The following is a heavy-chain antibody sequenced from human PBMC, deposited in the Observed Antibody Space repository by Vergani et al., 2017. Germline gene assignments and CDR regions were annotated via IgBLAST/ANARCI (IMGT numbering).Heavy chain of an antibody. D-gene: IGHD2-15*01. CDR3: ARRYCSGGSCDTEFDY. CDR1: GGSISSHY. Sequence: QVQLRESGPGLVKPSETLSLTCTVSGGSISSHYWSWIRQPPGKGLEWIGYIYTSGSTNYNPSLKSRVTISVDTSKNQFSLKLSSVTAADTAVYYCARRYCSGGSCDTEFDYWGQGTLVTVSS. CDR2: IYTSGST. J-gene: IGHJ4*02. V-gene: IGHV4-4*08.